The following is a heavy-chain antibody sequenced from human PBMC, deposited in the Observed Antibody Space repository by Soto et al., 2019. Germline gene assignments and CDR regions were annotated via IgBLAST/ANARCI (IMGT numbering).Heavy chain of an antibody. CDR2: INAGNGNT. D-gene: IGHD6-6*01. Sequence: QVQLVQSGAEVKKPGASVKVSCKASGYTFTSYAMHWVRQAPGQRLEWMGWINAGNGNTKYSQKFQGRVTITRDTSASTAYMELSSLRSEATAVYYCARDRLVSYYYCMDVWGKGTRVTVSS. J-gene: IGHJ6*03. V-gene: IGHV1-3*01. CDR1: GYTFTSYA. CDR3: ARDRLVSYYYCMDV.